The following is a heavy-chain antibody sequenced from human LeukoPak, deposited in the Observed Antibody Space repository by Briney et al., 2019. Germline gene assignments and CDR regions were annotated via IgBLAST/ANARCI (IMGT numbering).Heavy chain of an antibody. CDR3: AREVYYYGMVV. CDR2: IYSGGST. J-gene: IGHJ6*02. V-gene: IGHV3-53*01. CDR1: GFTVSSNY. Sequence: GGSLRLSCAASGFTVSSNYMSWVRQAPGKGLEWVSVIYSGGSTYYADSVKGRFTISRDNSKNTLYLQMNSLRAEDTAVYYCAREVYYYGMVVWGQGTTVTVSS.